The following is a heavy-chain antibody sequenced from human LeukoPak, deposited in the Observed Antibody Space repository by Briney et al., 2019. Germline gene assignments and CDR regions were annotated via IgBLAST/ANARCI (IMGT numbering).Heavy chain of an antibody. CDR1: GYTFTSYG. Sequence: ASVKVSCKASGYTFTSYGITWVRHAPGQGLEWMGWISTYNGNTNYAQNLQGRVTMTADTSTSTAYMELSTLISDDTAVYYCARGRGSTSRYWGQGTLVAVSS. CDR3: ARGRGSTSRY. V-gene: IGHV1-18*01. D-gene: IGHD5-12*01. CDR2: ISTYNGNT. J-gene: IGHJ4*02.